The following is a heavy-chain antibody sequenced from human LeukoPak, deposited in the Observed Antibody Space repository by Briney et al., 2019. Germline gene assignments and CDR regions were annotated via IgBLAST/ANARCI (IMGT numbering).Heavy chain of an antibody. V-gene: IGHV3-74*01. D-gene: IGHD6-6*01. CDR2: LNSDARNT. CDR1: DFMFSSYW. CDR3: ASLFLCYGCSSSSDAFNI. J-gene: IGHJ3*02. Sequence: GGSLRLSCEASDFMFSSYWMHWVRQGPGKGLEWVACLNSDARNTRYSDSVKGRFTISRDNAKNTLYLQMNSLRAEDTAVYYCASLFLCYGCSSSSDAFNIWGQGTMVTVSS.